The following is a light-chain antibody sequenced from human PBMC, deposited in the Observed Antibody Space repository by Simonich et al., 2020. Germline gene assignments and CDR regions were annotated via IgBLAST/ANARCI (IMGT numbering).Light chain of an antibody. CDR2: WAS. J-gene: IGKJ3*01. CDR3: QQYNNWPL. CDR1: QSVLYSSNNKNY. Sequence: DIVMTQSPDSLAVSLGERATINCKSSQSVLYSSNNKNYLAWYQQKPGQPPKLLIYWASTRESGVPDRFSGSGSGTEFTLTISSMQSEDFAVYYYQQYNNWPLFGPGTKVDIK. V-gene: IGKV4-1*01.